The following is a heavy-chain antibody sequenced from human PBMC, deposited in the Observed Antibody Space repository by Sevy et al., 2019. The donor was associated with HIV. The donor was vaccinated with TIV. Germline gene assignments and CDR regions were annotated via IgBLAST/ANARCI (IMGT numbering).Heavy chain of an antibody. Sequence: GGSLRLSCAASGFTFSNYNMNWVRQAPGKGLEWVSSITSSSKFKYYADSLKGRLTISRDDAKNSVFLQINSLRVEDTAVYYCARAGGLVDGGMDVLGQGTTVTVSS. D-gene: IGHD3-16*01. CDR3: ARAGGLVDGGMDV. CDR1: GFTFSNYN. J-gene: IGHJ6*02. CDR2: ITSSSKFK. V-gene: IGHV3-21*01.